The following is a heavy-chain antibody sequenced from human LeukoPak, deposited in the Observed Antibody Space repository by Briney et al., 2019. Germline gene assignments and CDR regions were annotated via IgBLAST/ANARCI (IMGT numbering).Heavy chain of an antibody. CDR1: GFTISSYS. Sequence: GGSLRLTCAASGFTISSYSMNWVRQAPGKGLEWVAYISSSSSTIYYADSVKGRFTISRDNAKTSLYLQMHSLRAEDTAVYYCAGDQDGSGWELLGDAFDIWGQGTMVTVSS. CDR3: AGDQDGSGWELLGDAFDI. CDR2: ISSSSSTI. J-gene: IGHJ3*02. D-gene: IGHD1-26*01. V-gene: IGHV3-48*01.